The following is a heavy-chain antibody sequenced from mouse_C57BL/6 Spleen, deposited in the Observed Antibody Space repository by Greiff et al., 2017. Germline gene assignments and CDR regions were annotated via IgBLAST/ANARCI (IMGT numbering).Heavy chain of an antibody. D-gene: IGHD1-1*01. CDR1: GYSITSGYY. CDR3: ARGGTTPGFDY. CDR2: ISYDGSN. V-gene: IGHV3-6*01. J-gene: IGHJ2*01. Sequence: EVQLQESGPGLVKPSQSLSLTCSVTGYSITSGYYWNWIRQFPGNKLEWMGYISYDGSNNYNPSLKNRISITRDTSKNQFFLKLNSVTTEDTATYYCARGGTTPGFDYWGQGTTLTVSS.